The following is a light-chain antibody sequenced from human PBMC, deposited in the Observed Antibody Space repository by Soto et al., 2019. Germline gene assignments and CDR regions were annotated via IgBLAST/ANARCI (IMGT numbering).Light chain of an antibody. CDR3: QSYDSSRSGGV. V-gene: IGLV1-40*01. J-gene: IGLJ3*02. CDR2: GNS. CDR1: SSNIGAGYD. Sequence: QSVLTQPPSVSGAPGQRVTISCTGSSSNIGAGYDVRWYQQLPGTAPKLLIYGNSNRPSGVPDRFSGSKSGTSASLAITGRQAEDEADYYCQSYDSSRSGGVFGGGTKLTVL.